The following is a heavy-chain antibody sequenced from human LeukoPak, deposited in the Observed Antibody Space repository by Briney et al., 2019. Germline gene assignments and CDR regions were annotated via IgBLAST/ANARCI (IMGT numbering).Heavy chain of an antibody. CDR3: ARGGDAVGGTYQWFDP. D-gene: IGHD6-19*01. J-gene: IGHJ5*02. V-gene: IGHV1-2*02. CDR2: INPNSGGT. CDR1: GYTFTGYY. Sequence: ASVKVSCKASGYTFTGYYMHWVRQAPGQGLEWMGWINPNSGGTNYAQKFQGRVTITRDTSISTVYMELSSLRSEDTAVYYCARGGDAVGGTYQWFDPWGQGTLVTACS.